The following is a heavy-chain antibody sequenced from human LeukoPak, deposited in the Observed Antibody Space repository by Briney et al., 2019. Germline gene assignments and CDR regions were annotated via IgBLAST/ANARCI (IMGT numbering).Heavy chain of an antibody. Sequence: SETLSLTCTVSGSSISSYYWSWIRQPPGKGLEWIGCIYYSGSTNYNPSLKSRVTISVDTSKNQFSLKLSSVTAADTAVFYCARLVVEDAFDIWGQGTLVTVSS. CDR1: GSSISSYY. J-gene: IGHJ3*02. CDR3: ARLVVEDAFDI. V-gene: IGHV4-59*08. D-gene: IGHD2-15*01. CDR2: IYYSGST.